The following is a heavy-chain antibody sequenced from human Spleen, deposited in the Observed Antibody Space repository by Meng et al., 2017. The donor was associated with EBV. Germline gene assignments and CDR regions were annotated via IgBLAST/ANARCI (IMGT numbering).Heavy chain of an antibody. CDR1: GGSINIGGYS. CDR2: IYQSGSA. CDR3: ARGGGYGDYEGWFDP. V-gene: IGHV4-30-2*01. D-gene: IGHD4-17*01. J-gene: IGHJ5*02. Sequence: LHVQRSGSALVKPSQTLSRSCAVSGGSINIGGYSWSWIRQPPGKGLDWIGYIYQSGSAYYNPSLKSRVTMSVDMSKNQFSLKLSSVTAADTAVYYCARGGGYGDYEGWFDPWGQGTLVTVSS.